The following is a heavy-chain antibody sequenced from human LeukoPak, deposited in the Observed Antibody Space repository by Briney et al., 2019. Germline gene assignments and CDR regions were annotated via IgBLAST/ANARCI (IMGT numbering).Heavy chain of an antibody. CDR2: ISGSGGST. CDR1: GFTFSSYA. V-gene: IGHV3-23*01. CDR3: AKDDLMEGYYYDSSGYCFDY. J-gene: IGHJ4*02. D-gene: IGHD3-22*01. Sequence: GGSLRLSCAVSGFTFSSYAMSWVRQAPGKGLEWVSGISGSGGSTYYADSVKGRFTISRDNSKNTLYLQMNSLRAEDTAVYYCAKDDLMEGYYYDSSGYCFDYWGQGTLVTVSS.